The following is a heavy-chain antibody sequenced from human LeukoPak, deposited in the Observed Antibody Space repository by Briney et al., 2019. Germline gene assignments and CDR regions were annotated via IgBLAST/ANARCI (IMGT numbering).Heavy chain of an antibody. J-gene: IGHJ3*02. D-gene: IGHD3-22*01. CDR3: AKLDSSGSRGAFDI. V-gene: IGHV3-9*01. CDR1: GFTFDDYA. CDR2: ISWNSGSI. Sequence: GGSLRLSCAASGFTFDDYAMHWVRQAPGKGLEWVSGISWNSGSIGYADSVKGRFTISRDNAKISLYLQMNSLRAEDTALYYCAKLDSSGSRGAFDIWGQGTMVTVSS.